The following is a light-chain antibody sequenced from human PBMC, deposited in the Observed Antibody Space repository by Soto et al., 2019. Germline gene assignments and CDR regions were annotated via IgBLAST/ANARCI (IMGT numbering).Light chain of an antibody. Sequence: EIVLTQSPGTLSLSPGERATLSCRASQSVSSSYLAWYQQKPGQAPRLLIYGASSRATDVPDRFSGSGSGTDFTLTVSRLEPQDFAVYYCQQYGMSLTFGGGTKVEIK. CDR1: QSVSSSY. CDR2: GAS. CDR3: QQYGMSLT. J-gene: IGKJ4*01. V-gene: IGKV3-20*01.